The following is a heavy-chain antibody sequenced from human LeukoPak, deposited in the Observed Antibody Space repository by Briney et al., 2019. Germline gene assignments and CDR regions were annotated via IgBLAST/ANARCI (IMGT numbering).Heavy chain of an antibody. V-gene: IGHV5-10-1*01. CDR3: ARHYDSSGYSLN. D-gene: IGHD3-22*01. J-gene: IGHJ4*02. CDR1: GYSFTSYW. Sequence: GESLKISCKGSGYSFTSYWISWVRQMPGKGLEWMGRIDPSDSYTNYSPSFQGHVTISADKSISTAYLQWSSLKASDTAVYYCARHYDSSGYSLNWGQGTLVTVSS. CDR2: IDPSDSYT.